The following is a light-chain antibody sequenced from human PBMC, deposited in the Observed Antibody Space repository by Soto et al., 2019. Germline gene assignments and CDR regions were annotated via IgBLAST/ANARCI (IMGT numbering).Light chain of an antibody. CDR1: SSTIGTNT. CDR3: SSYVGDSAHA. CDR2: EGS. V-gene: IGLV1-44*01. Sequence: QSLLPPPPSACGTHGQRVNIACSGMSSTIGTNTVNCFQQLPGTAPNLLIYEGSKRPSGVSTRFSGSKSGNTASLTTSAPHAEDEADYFCSSYVGDSAHAFATETKVTGL. J-gene: IGLJ1*01.